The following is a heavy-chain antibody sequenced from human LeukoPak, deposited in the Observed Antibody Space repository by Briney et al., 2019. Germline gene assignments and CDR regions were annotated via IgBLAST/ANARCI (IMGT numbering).Heavy chain of an antibody. CDR2: ISYDGSNK. CDR1: GFTFSSYA. CDR3: ARGTPRLDCRGGNDY. D-gene: IGHD2-21*02. V-gene: IGHV3-30-3*01. J-gene: IGHJ4*02. Sequence: GGSLRLSCAASGFTFSSYAMHWVRQAPGKGLEWVAVISYDGSNKYYADSVKGRFTISRDNSTNTLYLQMNSLRAEDTAVYYCARGTPRLDCRGGNDYWGQGTLVTVSS.